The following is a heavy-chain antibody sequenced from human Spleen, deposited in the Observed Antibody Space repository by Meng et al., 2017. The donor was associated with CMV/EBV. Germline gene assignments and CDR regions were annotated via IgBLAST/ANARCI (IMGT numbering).Heavy chain of an antibody. CDR1: GFTFSSCW. CDR3: ARTRYSGSYYES. Sequence: SCAASGFTFSSCWMHWVRQAPGKGLVWVSRINSDGSSTNYADSVKGRFTISRDNAKNTLYLQMNSLRAEDTAVYYCARTRYSGSYYESWGQGTLVTVSS. CDR2: INSDGSST. V-gene: IGHV3-74*01. J-gene: IGHJ5*02. D-gene: IGHD1-26*01.